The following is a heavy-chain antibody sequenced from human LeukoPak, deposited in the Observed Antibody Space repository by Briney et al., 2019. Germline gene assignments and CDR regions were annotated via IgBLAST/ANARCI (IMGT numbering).Heavy chain of an antibody. D-gene: IGHD3-10*01. Sequence: ASVMVSCKVSGYTLTELSMHWVRQAPGKGLEWMGGFDPEDGETIYAQKFQGRVTMTEDTSTDTAYMELSSLRSEDTAVYYCATLWFGEFTYSFDIWGQGTMVTVSS. CDR1: GYTLTELS. CDR2: FDPEDGET. J-gene: IGHJ3*02. CDR3: ATLWFGEFTYSFDI. V-gene: IGHV1-24*01.